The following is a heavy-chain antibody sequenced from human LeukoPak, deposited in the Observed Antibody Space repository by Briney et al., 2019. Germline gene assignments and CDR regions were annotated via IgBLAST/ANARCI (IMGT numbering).Heavy chain of an antibody. CDR2: MYLSGTT. D-gene: IGHD3-22*01. Sequence: PSETLSLTCTVSGDSINSLDLWSWVRQPPGKGLEWIGEMYLSGTTHSNPSVKSRVTISIDKSKNQFLLNLSSVTAADTAVYYCAGLVGRYSSGLYYYYFDYWGQGTPVTVSS. CDR1: GDSINSLDL. CDR3: AGLVGRYSSGLYYYYFDY. J-gene: IGHJ4*02. V-gene: IGHV4-4*02.